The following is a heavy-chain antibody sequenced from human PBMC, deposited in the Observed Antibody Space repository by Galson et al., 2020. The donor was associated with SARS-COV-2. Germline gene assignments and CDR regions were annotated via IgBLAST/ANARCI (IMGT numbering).Heavy chain of an antibody. CDR3: ARASSGSYTAYYGMDV. CDR2: IYYRGST. J-gene: IGHJ6*02. Sequence: SEPLSLTCTVPDGPTSSYYWSWFPQPPGKGLEWIGYIYYRGSTNYNPSLKSRVTISVDTSKNQFSLKLSSLTAADTAVYYCARASSGSYTAYYGMDVGGQGTTVTVSS. D-gene: IGHD1-26*01. V-gene: IGHV4-59*01. CDR1: DGPTSSYY.